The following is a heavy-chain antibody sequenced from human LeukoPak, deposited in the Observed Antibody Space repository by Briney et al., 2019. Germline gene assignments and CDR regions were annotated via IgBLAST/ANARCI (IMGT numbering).Heavy chain of an antibody. CDR2: INWNGGST. V-gene: IGHV3-20*04. D-gene: IGHD3-10*01. CDR1: GFTFDDYG. Sequence: GGSQRLSCAASGFTFDDYGMSWVRQAPGKGQEWVSGINWNGGSTGYAYSVKGRFTISRDNAKNSLYLQMNSLRADDTALYYCASLWFGELFHDAFDIWGQGTMVTVSS. CDR3: ASLWFGELFHDAFDI. J-gene: IGHJ3*02.